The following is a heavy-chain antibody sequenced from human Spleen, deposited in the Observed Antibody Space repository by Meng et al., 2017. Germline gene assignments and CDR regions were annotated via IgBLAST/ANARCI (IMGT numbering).Heavy chain of an antibody. Sequence: QAQLLQSGAEVKKPGASVWISCKASGYTSASYGISWFRQAPGQGLEWMGWFVSNADTYPAQKFQGRVTMTRDTHTSTDFMELRSLRFYDTAVYYCARGTPGRSYSDYWGQGTLVTVSS. CDR2: FVSNADT. V-gene: IGHV1-18*01. D-gene: IGHD3-10*01. J-gene: IGHJ4*02. CDR3: ARGTPGRSYSDY. CDR1: GYTSASYG.